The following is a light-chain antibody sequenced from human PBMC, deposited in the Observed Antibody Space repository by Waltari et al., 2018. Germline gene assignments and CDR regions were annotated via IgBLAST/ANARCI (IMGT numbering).Light chain of an antibody. V-gene: IGKV3-15*01. Sequence: EIVLTQSPATLSVSPGERVTLSCTTSQTIDISLAWYQQKPSQSPRLLIYDASNRAPGIPTRFSGSGSGTEFTLTISSLQSEDCAVYYCQQYKNWPLTFGQGTRPEIK. J-gene: IGKJ5*01. CDR3: QQYKNWPLT. CDR1: QTIDIS. CDR2: DAS.